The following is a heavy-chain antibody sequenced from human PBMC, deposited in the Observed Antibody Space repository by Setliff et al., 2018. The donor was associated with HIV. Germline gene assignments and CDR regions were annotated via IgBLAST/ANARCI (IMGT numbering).Heavy chain of an antibody. V-gene: IGHV3-11*06. D-gene: IGHD5-12*01. Sequence: PGGSLRLSCAASGFTFSDYYMSWIRQAPGKGLEWVSYISSSSSYTNYADSVKGRFTISRDNAKNSLYLQMNSLRAGDTAMYYCAKVGREYNGYDLTFDSWGQGTLVTVSS. J-gene: IGHJ4*02. CDR3: AKVGREYNGYDLTFDS. CDR2: ISSSSSYT. CDR1: GFTFSDYY.